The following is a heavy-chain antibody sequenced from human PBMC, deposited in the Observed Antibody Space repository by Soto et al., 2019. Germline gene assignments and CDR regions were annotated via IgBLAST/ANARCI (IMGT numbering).Heavy chain of an antibody. CDR3: ARIIAAAGGRRYFDL. J-gene: IGHJ2*01. CDR2: IYSSSSYT. D-gene: IGHD6-13*01. V-gene: IGHV3-11*05. CDR1: GFTFSDYY. Sequence: QVQLVESGGGWVKPGGSLRLSCAASGFTFSDYYMSWIRQAPGQGLEWVSYIYSSSSYTNYADSVKGRFTISRDNAKNSLYLQMNSLRGEDTAVYYCARIIAAAGGRRYFDLWGRGTLVTVSS.